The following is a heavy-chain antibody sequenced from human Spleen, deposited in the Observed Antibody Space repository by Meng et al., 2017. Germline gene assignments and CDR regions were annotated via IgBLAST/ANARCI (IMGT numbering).Heavy chain of an antibody. CDR1: GFTFSDYY. J-gene: IGHJ1*01. D-gene: IGHD3-10*01. CDR3: ATNQVVRAVHMHQFFRH. V-gene: IGHV3-11*01. Sequence: GESLKISCASSGFTFSDYYMSWIRQAPGKGLEWVSYISSSGSTIYYADSVKGRFTISRDNAKNSLYLQMNSLRAEDTAVYYCATNQVVRAVHMHQFFRHWGQGTLVTVSS. CDR2: ISSSGSTI.